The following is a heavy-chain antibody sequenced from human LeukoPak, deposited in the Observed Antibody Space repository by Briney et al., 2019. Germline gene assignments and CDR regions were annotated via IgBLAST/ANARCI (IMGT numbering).Heavy chain of an antibody. CDR1: GGTFSSYA. CDR2: INPNSGGT. CDR3: AREANYDSSGYYVRAPDY. J-gene: IGHJ4*02. D-gene: IGHD3-22*01. Sequence: ASVKVSCKASGGTFSSYAISWVRQAPGQGLEWMGWINPNSGGTNYAQKFQGRVTMTRDTSISTAYMELSRLRSDDTAVYYCAREANYDSSGYYVRAPDYWGQGTLVTVSS. V-gene: IGHV1-2*02.